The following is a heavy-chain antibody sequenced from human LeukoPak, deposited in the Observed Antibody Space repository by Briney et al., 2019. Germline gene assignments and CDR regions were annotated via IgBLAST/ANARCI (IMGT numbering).Heavy chain of an antibody. J-gene: IGHJ4*02. V-gene: IGHV3-74*01. Sequence: PGGSLRFSCAASGFSFSSYWMHWVRQVPGKRLVWVARINPGGSSITYADSVKGRFTISRDNAKNTLYLQMDSLRAEDTGVYYCARSNQADDYWGQGTLVTVSS. CDR3: ARSNQADDY. D-gene: IGHD1-14*01. CDR1: GFSFSSYW. CDR2: INPGGSSI.